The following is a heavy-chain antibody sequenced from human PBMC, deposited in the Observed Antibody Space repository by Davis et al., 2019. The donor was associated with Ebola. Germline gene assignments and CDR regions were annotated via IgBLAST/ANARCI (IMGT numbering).Heavy chain of an antibody. CDR1: GFTFSSYA. CDR3: ARDLAILVGATTFDY. V-gene: IGHV3-21*01. CDR2: ISSSSSYI. D-gene: IGHD1-26*01. J-gene: IGHJ4*02. Sequence: PGGSLRLSCAASGFTFSSYAMNWVRQAPGKGLEWVSSISSSSSYIYYADSVKGRFTISRDNAKSSLYLQMNSLRAEDTAVYYCARDLAILVGATTFDYWGQGTLVTVSS.